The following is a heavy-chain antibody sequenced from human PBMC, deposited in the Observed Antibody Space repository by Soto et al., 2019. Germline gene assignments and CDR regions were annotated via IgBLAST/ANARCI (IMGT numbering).Heavy chain of an antibody. D-gene: IGHD6-13*01. CDR1: GYTFTSYD. CDR3: ARERTSSWRFDY. J-gene: IGHJ4*02. Sequence: QVQLVQSGAEVKKPGASVKVSCKASGYTFTSYDINWVRQATGQGLEWMGWMNPNSGNTGDAQKSQGRVTMTRNTSISTAYMELSTLRSEDTAVYYCARERTSSWRFDYWGQGTLVTVSS. V-gene: IGHV1-8*01. CDR2: MNPNSGNT.